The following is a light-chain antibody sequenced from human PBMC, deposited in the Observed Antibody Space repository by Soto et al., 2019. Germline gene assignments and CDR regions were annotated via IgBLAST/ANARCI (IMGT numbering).Light chain of an antibody. CDR2: GNS. V-gene: IGLV1-40*01. CDR1: TSNIGAGYD. CDR3: QSYDNSLSGRV. Sequence: QSALTQPPSVSGAPGQGVLISCTGSTSNIGAGYDVHWYQQLPGTAPKLLIYGNSNRPSEVPDRFSGSKSGTSASLAITGLQAEDEADYYCQSYDNSLSGRVFGGGTKLTVL. J-gene: IGLJ2*01.